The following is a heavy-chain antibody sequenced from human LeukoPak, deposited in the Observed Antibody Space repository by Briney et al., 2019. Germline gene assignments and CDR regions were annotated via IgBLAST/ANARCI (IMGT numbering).Heavy chain of an antibody. V-gene: IGHV3-30*02. CDR1: GFTFSSYG. CDR2: IRYDGSNK. J-gene: IGHJ4*02. CDR3: AKEGDYYDSSGYTLPDY. D-gene: IGHD3-22*01. Sequence: GGSLRLSCAASGFTFSSYGMHWVRRAPGKGLEWVAFIRYDGSNKYYADSVEGRFTISRDNSKNTLYLQMNSLRAEDTAVYYCAKEGDYYDSSGYTLPDYWGQGTLVTVSS.